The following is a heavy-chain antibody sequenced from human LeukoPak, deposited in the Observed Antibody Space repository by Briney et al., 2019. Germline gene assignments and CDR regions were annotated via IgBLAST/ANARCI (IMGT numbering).Heavy chain of an antibody. V-gene: IGHV3-15*07. J-gene: IGHJ4*02. D-gene: IGHD3-22*01. CDR2: IKSKTDGGTT. Sequence: PGGSLRLSCAASGFTFSNAWMNWVRQAPGKGLEWVGRIKSKTDGGTTDYAAPVKGRFTISRDDSKNTLYLQMNSLKAEDTAVYYCSTTYYYDSSEGYWGQGTLVTVSS. CDR3: STTYYYDSSEGY. CDR1: GFTFSNAW.